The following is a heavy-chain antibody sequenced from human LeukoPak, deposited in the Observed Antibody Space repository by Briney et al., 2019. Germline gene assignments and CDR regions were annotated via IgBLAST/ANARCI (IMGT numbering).Heavy chain of an antibody. CDR1: GGSISTYY. Sequence: PAETLSLTCTVSGGSISTYYWSWIRQPPGKGLMWIGFVYYSGTSNYYPSIKSRVTIPVDTSKNQLYLKMSSVSAEDTAVYYCARHGSMVGASDFDYWGQGTLVTVSS. CDR2: VYYSGTS. J-gene: IGHJ4*02. CDR3: ARHGSMVGASDFDY. D-gene: IGHD1-26*01. V-gene: IGHV4-59*08.